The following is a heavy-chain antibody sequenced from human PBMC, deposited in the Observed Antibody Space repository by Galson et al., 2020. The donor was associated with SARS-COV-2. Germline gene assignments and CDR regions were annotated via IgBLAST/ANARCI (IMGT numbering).Heavy chain of an antibody. CDR1: GFTYDDYA. CDR2: ISWNSGSI. CDR3: AKDIAYYYGMDV. Sequence: SLKISCAASGFTYDDYAMHWVRQAPGKGLEWVSGISWNSGSIGYADSVKGRFTISRDNAKNSLYLQMNSLRAEDTALYYCAKDIAYYYGMDVWGQGTTVTVSS. V-gene: IGHV3-9*01. J-gene: IGHJ6*02.